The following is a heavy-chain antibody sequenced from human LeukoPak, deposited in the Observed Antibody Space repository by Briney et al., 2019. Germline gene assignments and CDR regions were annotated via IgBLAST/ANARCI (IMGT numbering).Heavy chain of an antibody. Sequence: ASVKVSCKASGYTFTSYDINWVRQATGQGLEWMGWMNPNSGNTGYAQKFQGRVTMTRNTSISTAYMELSSLRSEDTAVYYCARVNKLRGGYYYYMDVWGKGTTVTVSS. D-gene: IGHD1-26*01. V-gene: IGHV1-8*01. J-gene: IGHJ6*03. CDR1: GYTFTSYD. CDR2: MNPNSGNT. CDR3: ARVNKLRGGYYYYMDV.